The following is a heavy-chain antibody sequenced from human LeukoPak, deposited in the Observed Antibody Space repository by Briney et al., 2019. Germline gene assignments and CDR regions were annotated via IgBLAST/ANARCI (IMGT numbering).Heavy chain of an antibody. CDR1: GYRFTSYW. J-gene: IGHJ4*02. D-gene: IGHD3-9*01. CDR3: ARRARPYYDILHLDY. V-gene: IGHV5-51*01. Sequence: PGESLKISFKGSGYRFTSYWIGWGRPRPGKGLEWMGIIYPGDSDTRYSPSFQGQVTISADKSISTAYLQWSSLKASDTAMYYCARRARPYYDILHLDYWGQGTLVTVSS. CDR2: IYPGDSDT.